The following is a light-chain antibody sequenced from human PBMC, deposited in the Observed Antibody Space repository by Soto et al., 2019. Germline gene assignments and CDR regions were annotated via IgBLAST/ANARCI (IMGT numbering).Light chain of an antibody. J-gene: IGKJ3*01. Sequence: DIQMTQSPSSLSASVGDRVTITCQASQDISDYLNWYQQKPGKAPKFLMYDASNLETGVPSRFSGSGSGTDFTLTISSLQPEDLATYYCQQYDNLLITFDPGTKVDIK. CDR3: QQYDNLLIT. CDR1: QDISDY. CDR2: DAS. V-gene: IGKV1-33*01.